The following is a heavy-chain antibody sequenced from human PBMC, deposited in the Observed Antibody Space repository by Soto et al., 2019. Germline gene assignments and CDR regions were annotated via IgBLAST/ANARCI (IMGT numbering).Heavy chain of an antibody. D-gene: IGHD3-22*01. J-gene: IGHJ4*02. Sequence: GGSLRLSCVASGFTFSSYAMSWVRQAPGKGLEWVSAISGSGGSTYYADSVKGRFTISRDNSKNTLYLQMNSLRAEDTAVYYCAKDLGYYDSSGYTDWFGYWGQGTLVTVSS. CDR1: GFTFSSYA. CDR3: AKDLGYYDSSGYTDWFGY. V-gene: IGHV3-23*01. CDR2: ISGSGGST.